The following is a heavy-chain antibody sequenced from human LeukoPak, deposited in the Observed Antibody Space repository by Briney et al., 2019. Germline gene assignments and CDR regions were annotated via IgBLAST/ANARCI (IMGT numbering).Heavy chain of an antibody. J-gene: IGHJ4*02. CDR2: ISGSGGST. CDR1: GFTFSSYG. CDR3: AKPYSSGWLPTLYYFDY. Sequence: PGGSLRLSCAASGFTFSSYGMSWVRQAPGKGLEWVSAISGSGGSTYYADSVKGRFTISRDNSKNTLYLQMNSLRAEDTAVYYCAKPYSSGWLPTLYYFDYWGQGTLVTVSS. V-gene: IGHV3-23*01. D-gene: IGHD6-19*01.